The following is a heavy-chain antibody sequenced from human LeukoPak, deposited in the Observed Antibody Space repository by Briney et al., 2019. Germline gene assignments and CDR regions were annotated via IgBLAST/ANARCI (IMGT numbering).Heavy chain of an antibody. CDR1: GGSFSGYY. Sequence: SETLSLTCAVYGGSFSGYYWSWIRQPPGKGLEWIGEINHSGSTNYNPSLKSRATISVDTSKNQFSLKLSSVTAADTAVYYCARGIRITMVRGVTKYYFDYWGQGTLVTVSS. D-gene: IGHD3-10*01. V-gene: IGHV4-34*01. CDR3: ARGIRITMVRGVTKYYFDY. CDR2: INHSGST. J-gene: IGHJ4*02.